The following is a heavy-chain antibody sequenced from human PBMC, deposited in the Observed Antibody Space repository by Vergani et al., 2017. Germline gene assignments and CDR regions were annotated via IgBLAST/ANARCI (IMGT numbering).Heavy chain of an antibody. CDR1: GDSIISRSYY. J-gene: IGHJ2*01. Sequence: QMQLQESGPGLVKASETLSLTCTVSGDSIISRSYYWGWIRQPPGKGLEWIGSIYNSGNGDSSSSLKSRVTISADTSKNQFSLRLTSVTAADTAVYYCGSGKYYSCSTSHFRGRYFDFWGRGTLVTVPS. CDR3: GSGKYYSCSTSHFRGRYFDF. D-gene: IGHD3-16*01. V-gene: IGHV4-39*01. CDR2: IYNSGNG.